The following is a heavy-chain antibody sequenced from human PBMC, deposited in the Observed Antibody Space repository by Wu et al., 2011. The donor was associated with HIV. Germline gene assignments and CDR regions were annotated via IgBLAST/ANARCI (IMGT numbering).Heavy chain of an antibody. V-gene: IGHV1-2*02. CDR3: ATSSSGNY. CDR2: INPNSGGT. J-gene: IGHJ4*02. CDR1: RYTFTTYY. Sequence: QVQLVQSGTEVKKPGASVKVSCKASRYTFTTYYIHWVRQAPGQGLEWMGWINPNSGGTNYAQKFQGRVTMTRDTSISTAYMNLSRLTSDDTAMYYCATSSSGNYWGQGTLVTVSS. D-gene: IGHD6-6*01.